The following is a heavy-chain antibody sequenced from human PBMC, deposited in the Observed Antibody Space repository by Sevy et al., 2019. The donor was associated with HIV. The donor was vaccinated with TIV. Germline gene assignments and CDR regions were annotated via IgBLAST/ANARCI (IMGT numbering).Heavy chain of an antibody. D-gene: IGHD1-1*01. CDR2: IYYSGST. CDR3: ARGLGYNCLGGFDP. Sequence: SETLSLTCTVSGGSISSGDYYWSWIRQPPGKGLEWIGYIYYSGSTYYNPSLKSRVTISVDTSKNQFSLKLSSVTAADTAVYYCARGLGYNCLGGFDPWGQGTLVTISS. J-gene: IGHJ5*02. V-gene: IGHV4-30-4*01. CDR1: GGSISSGDYY.